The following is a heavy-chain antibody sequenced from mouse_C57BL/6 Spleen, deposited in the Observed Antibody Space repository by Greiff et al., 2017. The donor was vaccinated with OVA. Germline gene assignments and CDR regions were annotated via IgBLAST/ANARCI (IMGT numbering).Heavy chain of an antibody. CDR3: TRVPPYYGSSYDAMDY. V-gene: IGHV1-15*01. CDR1: GYTFTDYE. D-gene: IGHD1-1*01. J-gene: IGHJ4*01. CDR2: IDPETGGT. Sequence: VQLQESGAELVRPGASVTLSCKASGYTFTDYEMHWVKQTPVHGLEWIGAIDPETGGTAYNQKFKGKAILTADKSSSTAYMELRSLTSEDSAVYYCTRVPPYYGSSYDAMDYWGQGTSVTVSS.